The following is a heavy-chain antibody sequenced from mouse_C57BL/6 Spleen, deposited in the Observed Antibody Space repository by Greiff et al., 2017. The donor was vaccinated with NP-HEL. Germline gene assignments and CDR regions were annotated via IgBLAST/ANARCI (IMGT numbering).Heavy chain of an antibody. Sequence: QVQLQQSGAELVRPGASVTLSCKASGYTFTDYEMHWVKQTPVHGLEWIGAIDPETGGTAYNQKFKGKAILTADKSSSTAYMELRSLTSEDSAVYYCTPHYYGTDCWGQGTTLTVSS. CDR1: GYTFTDYE. D-gene: IGHD1-1*01. CDR3: TPHYYGTDC. V-gene: IGHV1-15*01. J-gene: IGHJ2*01. CDR2: IDPETGGT.